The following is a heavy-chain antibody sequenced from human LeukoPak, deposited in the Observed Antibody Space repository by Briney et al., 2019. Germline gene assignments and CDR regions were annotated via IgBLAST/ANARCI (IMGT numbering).Heavy chain of an antibody. D-gene: IGHD5-12*01. V-gene: IGHV3-49*03. J-gene: IGHJ4*02. Sequence: PGRSLRLSCTASGFTFGDYAMSWFRQAPGKGLEWVGFIRSKAYGGTTEYAASVKGRFTILRDDSKSIAYLQMNSLKTEDTAVYYCTRDFDGGYDNFDYWGQGTLVTVSS. CDR1: GFTFGDYA. CDR2: IRSKAYGGTT. CDR3: TRDFDGGYDNFDY.